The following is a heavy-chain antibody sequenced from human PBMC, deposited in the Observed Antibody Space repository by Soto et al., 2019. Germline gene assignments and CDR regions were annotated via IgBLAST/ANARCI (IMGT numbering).Heavy chain of an antibody. Sequence: SETLSLTCTVSGDSISSSYWSWIRQSPGKGLEWIGYIYYSGSTNYNPSLKSRVTISVDTSKNQFSLNLSSVTAADTAVYYCASPKIAFYNWFDPWGQGTLVTVS. CDR1: GDSISSSY. J-gene: IGHJ5*02. V-gene: IGHV4-59*08. D-gene: IGHD3-3*02. CDR3: ASPKIAFYNWFDP. CDR2: IYYSGST.